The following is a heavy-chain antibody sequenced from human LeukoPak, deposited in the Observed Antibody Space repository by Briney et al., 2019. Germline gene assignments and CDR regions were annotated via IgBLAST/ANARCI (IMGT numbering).Heavy chain of an antibody. D-gene: IGHD6-6*01. CDR3: AKDRSIAARPSAFDI. CDR1: GFTFTDLG. J-gene: IGHJ3*02. Sequence: PGGSLRLSCAASGFTFTDLGMMWVRQAPGKGLEWVSAISGSGGSTYYADSVKGRFTISRDNSKNTLYLQMNSLRAEDTAVYYCAKDRSIAARPSAFDIWGQGTMVTVSS. V-gene: IGHV3-23*01. CDR2: ISGSGGST.